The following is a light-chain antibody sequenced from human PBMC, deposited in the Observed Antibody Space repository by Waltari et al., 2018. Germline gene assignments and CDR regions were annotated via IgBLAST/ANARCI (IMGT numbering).Light chain of an antibody. CDR2: DVS. J-gene: IGLJ2*01. V-gene: IGLV2-14*01. CDR3: SSYTSSSTWV. CDR1: SSAVGGYNY. Sequence: QSALTQPASVSGSPGQSITIPCTGTSSAVGGYNYLSWYQQHPGKAPKLMIYDVSKRPSGVSNRFSGSKSGNTASLTISGLQAEDEADYYCSSYTSSSTWVFGGGTKLTVL.